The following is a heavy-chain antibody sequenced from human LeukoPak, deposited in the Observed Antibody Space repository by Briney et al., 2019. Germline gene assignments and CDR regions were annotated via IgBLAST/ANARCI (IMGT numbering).Heavy chain of an antibody. Sequence: SETLSPTGAAYGGSFSGYYWSWIRQPPGKGLDWIGEINHSGSTNYNPCLKSRVTISVDTSKNQFSLKLSSVTAADTAVYYCARETDIVVVPAAMRFDYWGQGTLVTVSS. V-gene: IGHV4-34*01. CDR3: ARETDIVVVPAAMRFDY. J-gene: IGHJ4*02. D-gene: IGHD2-2*01. CDR1: GGSFSGYY. CDR2: INHSGST.